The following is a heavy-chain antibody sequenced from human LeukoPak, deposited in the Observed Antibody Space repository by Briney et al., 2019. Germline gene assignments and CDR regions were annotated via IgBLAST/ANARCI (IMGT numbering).Heavy chain of an antibody. J-gene: IGHJ4*02. CDR2: IYYSGST. D-gene: IGHD3-22*01. CDR1: GGSISSYY. CDR3: AGVGASLIVGY. Sequence: SETLSLTCTVSGGSISSYYWSWIRQPPGKGLEWIGYIYYSGSTNYNPSLKSRVTISVDTSKNQFSLKLSSVAAADTAVYYCAGVGASLIVGYWGQGTLVTVSS. V-gene: IGHV4-59*01.